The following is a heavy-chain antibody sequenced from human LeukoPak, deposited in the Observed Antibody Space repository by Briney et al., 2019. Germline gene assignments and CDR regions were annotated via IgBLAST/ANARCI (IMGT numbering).Heavy chain of an antibody. V-gene: IGHV4-59*01. CDR2: IYYSGST. D-gene: IGHD3-16*02. CDR3: ARVRVTFGGVIAVFDY. Sequence: SEILSLTCTVSGGSISSYYWSWIRQPPGKGLEWIGYIYYSGSTNYNPSLKSRVTISVDTSKNQFSLKLSSVTAADTAVYYCARVRVTFGGVIAVFDYWGQGTLVTVSS. CDR1: GGSISSYY. J-gene: IGHJ4*02.